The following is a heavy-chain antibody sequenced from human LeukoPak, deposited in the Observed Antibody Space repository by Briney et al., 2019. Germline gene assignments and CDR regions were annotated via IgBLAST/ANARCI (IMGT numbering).Heavy chain of an antibody. Sequence: PGGSLRLSCVASGFSHTYWMSWVRQAPGKGLEWVANINHDGSEKFYVDSVKGRFTISRDNAKNSVFLQMNNLRAEDTAVYYCAKESWSGYLTDRGYFDYWGQGTLVTVSS. CDR3: AKESWSGYLTDRGYFDY. V-gene: IGHV3-7*04. CDR1: GFSHTYW. CDR2: INHDGSEK. D-gene: IGHD3-3*01. J-gene: IGHJ4*02.